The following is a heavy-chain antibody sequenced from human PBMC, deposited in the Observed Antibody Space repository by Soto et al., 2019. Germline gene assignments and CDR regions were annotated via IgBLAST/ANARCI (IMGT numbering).Heavy chain of an antibody. J-gene: IGHJ6*02. CDR2: IYYSGNT. V-gene: IGHV4-61*01. D-gene: IGHD2-2*01. CDR3: ARDRGYCSSTSCPEYYYYGMDV. Sequence: SETLSLTCTVSGDSVTSGNYYWSWIRQPPGKGLEWIGYIYYSGNTNYSPSLKSRVTISLDTSKNQFSLKLSSVTAADTAVYYCARDRGYCSSTSCPEYYYYGMDVWGQGTTVTVSS. CDR1: GDSVTSGNYY.